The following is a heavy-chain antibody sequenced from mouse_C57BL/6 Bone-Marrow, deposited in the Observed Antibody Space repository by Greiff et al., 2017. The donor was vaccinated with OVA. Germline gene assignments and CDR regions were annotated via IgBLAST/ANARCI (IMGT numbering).Heavy chain of an antibody. CDR1: GYTFTSYW. J-gene: IGHJ3*01. CDR3: ARSSDYSILFAY. Sequence: QVQLQQPGAELVKPGASVKLSCKASGYTFTSYWMHWVKQRPGRGLEWIGRIDPNSGGTKYNEKFKSKATLTVDKPSSPAYMQLSSLTSEDSAVYYGARSSDYSILFAYWGQGTLVTVSA. CDR2: IDPNSGGT. D-gene: IGHD2-12*01. V-gene: IGHV1-72*01.